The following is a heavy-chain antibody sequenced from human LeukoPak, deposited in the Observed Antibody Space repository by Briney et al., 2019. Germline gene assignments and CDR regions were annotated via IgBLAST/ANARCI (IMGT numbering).Heavy chain of an antibody. V-gene: IGHV3-74*01. D-gene: IGHD3-22*01. Sequence: GGSLRLSCAASGFTFSSYWMHWVRQAPGKGLVWVSRINSDGSSTSYADSVKGRFTISRDNSKNTLYLQMNSLRAEDTAVYYCAKDIRVYYYDSSGDAFDIWGQGTMVTVSS. CDR3: AKDIRVYYYDSSGDAFDI. CDR1: GFTFSSYW. CDR2: INSDGSST. J-gene: IGHJ3*02.